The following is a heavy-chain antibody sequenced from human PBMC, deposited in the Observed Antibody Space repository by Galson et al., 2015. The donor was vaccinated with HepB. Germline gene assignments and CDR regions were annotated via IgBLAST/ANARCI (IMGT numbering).Heavy chain of an antibody. D-gene: IGHD2-2*01. CDR1: GYTFTSYY. CDR2: INPSGGST. V-gene: IGHV1-46*01. CDR3: ARVDPKEVPAAMALDY. J-gene: IGHJ4*02. Sequence: SVKVSCKASGYTFTSYYMHWVRQAPGQGLEWMGIINPSGGSTSYAQKFQGRVTMTRDTSTSTVYMELSSLRSEDTAVYYCARVDPKEVPAAMALDYWGQGTLVTVSS.